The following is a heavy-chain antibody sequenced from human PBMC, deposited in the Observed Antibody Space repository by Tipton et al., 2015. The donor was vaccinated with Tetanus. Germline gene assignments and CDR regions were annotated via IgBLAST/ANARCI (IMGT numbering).Heavy chain of an antibody. Sequence: SLRLSCAASGFMFSSYTMSWVRQAPGKGLECVSAIGGSGGASYYADSVKGRFTISRDNSKSTLYLQVHSLRVEDTAIYFCAKGRAAATYFFDYWDQGTPVTVSS. CDR1: GFMFSSYT. CDR2: IGGSGGAS. J-gene: IGHJ4*02. CDR3: AKGRAAATYFFDY. V-gene: IGHV3-23*01. D-gene: IGHD6-25*01.